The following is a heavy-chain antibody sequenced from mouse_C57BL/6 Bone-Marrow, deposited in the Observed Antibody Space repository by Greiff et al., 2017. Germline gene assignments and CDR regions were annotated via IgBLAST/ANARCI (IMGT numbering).Heavy chain of an antibody. Sequence: QVTLKVSGPGILQPSQTLSLTCSFSGFSLSTFGMGVGWIRQPSGKGLEWLAHIWWDDDKYYNPALKSRLTISKDTSKNQVFLKIANVDTADTATYYCARRARGLLRDYYAMDYWGQGTSVTVSS. J-gene: IGHJ4*01. CDR2: IWWDDDK. V-gene: IGHV8-8*01. CDR1: GFSLSTFGMG. CDR3: ARRARGLLRDYYAMDY. D-gene: IGHD2-3*01.